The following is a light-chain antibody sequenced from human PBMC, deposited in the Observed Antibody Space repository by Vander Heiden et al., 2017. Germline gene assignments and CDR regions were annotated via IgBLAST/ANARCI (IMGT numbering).Light chain of an antibody. CDR3: QQLYIYPLT. J-gene: IGKJ4*01. CDR1: QDITTF. Sequence: IQLTQSPSSLSASVGDRVTITCRASQDITTFLAWYQRKPGKAPKLLIYGASSLHSGVPSRVSGSGSGTDFTLTISSLRPEDFATYYCQQLYIYPLTFGGGTKVEIK. CDR2: GAS. V-gene: IGKV1-9*01.